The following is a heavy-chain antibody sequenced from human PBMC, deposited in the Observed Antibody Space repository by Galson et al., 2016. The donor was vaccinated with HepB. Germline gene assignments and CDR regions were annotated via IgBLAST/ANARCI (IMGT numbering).Heavy chain of an antibody. J-gene: IGHJ4*02. CDR2: ISSSGSTI. CDR1: GFTFRTYT. CDR3: ARDVSYYYDSSGSPTGYFDY. Sequence: SLRLSCAASGFTFRTYTMNWVRQAPGKGLEWVSFISSSGSTIYYADSVKGRFTISRDNAKNSLYLQMNSLRDEDTAVYYCARDVSYYYDSSGSPTGYFDYWGQGTLVTVSS. D-gene: IGHD3-22*01. V-gene: IGHV3-48*02.